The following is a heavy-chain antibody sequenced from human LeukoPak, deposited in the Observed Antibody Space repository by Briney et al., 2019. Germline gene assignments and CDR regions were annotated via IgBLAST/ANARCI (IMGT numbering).Heavy chain of an antibody. CDR3: ARDKAVTTEVTQHFQH. J-gene: IGHJ1*01. D-gene: IGHD4-23*01. Sequence: SVKVSCKASGYTFTNYGISWVRQAPGQGLEWMGWISAYNGYTDYAQKFQFRVTMTTDTSTSTAYMELRSLRSDDTAVYYCARDKAVTTEVTQHFQHWGQGTLVTVSS. V-gene: IGHV1-18*01. CDR2: ISAYNGYT. CDR1: GYTFTNYG.